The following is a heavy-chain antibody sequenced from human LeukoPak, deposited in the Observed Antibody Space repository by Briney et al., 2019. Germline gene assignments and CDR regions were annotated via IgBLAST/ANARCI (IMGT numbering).Heavy chain of an antibody. J-gene: IGHJ4*02. CDR1: GYTFTSYG. CDR3: ARVGYSSGWYSGKDD. CDR2: ISAYNGNT. D-gene: IGHD6-19*01. V-gene: IGHV1-18*01. Sequence: GASVKVSCKASGYTFTSYGISWVRQAPGQGLEWLGWISAYNGNTNYAQKLQGRVAMTTDTSTSTAYMELRSLRSDDTAVYYCARVGYSSGWYSGKDDWGQGTLVTVSS.